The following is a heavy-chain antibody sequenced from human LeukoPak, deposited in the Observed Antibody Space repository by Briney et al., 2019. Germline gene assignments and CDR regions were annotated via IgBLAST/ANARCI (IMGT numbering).Heavy chain of an antibody. V-gene: IGHV1-2*06. CDR1: GGTFTGYY. J-gene: IGHJ4*02. CDR3: ARAVATIADFDY. CDR2: INPNSGGT. D-gene: IGHD5-12*01. Sequence: ASVKVSCKASGGTFTGYYMHWVRQAPGQGLEWMGRINPNSGGTNYAQKFQGRVTMTRDTSISTAYMELSRLRSDDTAVYYCARAVATIADFDYWGQGTLVTVSS.